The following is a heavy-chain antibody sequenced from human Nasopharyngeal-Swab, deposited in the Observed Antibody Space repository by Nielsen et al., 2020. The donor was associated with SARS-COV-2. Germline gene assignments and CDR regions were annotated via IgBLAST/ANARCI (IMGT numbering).Heavy chain of an antibody. CDR2: ISSSGSTI. CDR1: GFTFSSYE. D-gene: IGHD5-24*01. V-gene: IGHV3-48*03. Sequence: GGSLRLSCAASGFTFSSYEMNWVRQAPGKGLEWVSYISSSGSTIYYADSVKGRFTISRDNAKNSLYLQMNSLRAVDTAVYYCARDRERWPQNYYGMDVWGQGTTVTVSS. CDR3: ARDRERWPQNYYGMDV. J-gene: IGHJ6*02.